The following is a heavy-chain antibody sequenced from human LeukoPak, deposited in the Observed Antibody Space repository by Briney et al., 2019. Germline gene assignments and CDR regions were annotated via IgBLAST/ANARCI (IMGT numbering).Heavy chain of an antibody. CDR1: GFTLSSYV. Sequence: GGSLRLSCAASGFTLSSYVMAWVRQAPGKGLEWVSATSGGGDKSYHADSVKGRFTISRDNLKNTVSLQMHSLRVEDTAVYYCVRSSSRHFSPDLSWFAPWGNGTLVAVSS. J-gene: IGHJ5*02. CDR2: TSGGGDKS. D-gene: IGHD6-13*01. CDR3: VRSSSRHFSPDLSWFAP. V-gene: IGHV3-23*01.